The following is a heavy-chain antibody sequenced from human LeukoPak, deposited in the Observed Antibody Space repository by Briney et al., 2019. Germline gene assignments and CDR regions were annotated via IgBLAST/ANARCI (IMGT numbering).Heavy chain of an antibody. CDR2: ISSSSSYT. CDR1: GFTFSDYY. V-gene: IGHV3-11*06. CDR3: ATAGYCSGGSCSDYYYYYGMDV. D-gene: IGHD2-15*01. J-gene: IGHJ6*04. Sequence: GGSLRLSCAASGFTFSDYYMSWIRQAPGKGLEWVSYISSSSSYTNYADSVKGRFTISRDNAKNSLYLQMNSLRAEDTAVYYCATAGYCSGGSCSDYYYYYGMDVWGKGTTVTVSS.